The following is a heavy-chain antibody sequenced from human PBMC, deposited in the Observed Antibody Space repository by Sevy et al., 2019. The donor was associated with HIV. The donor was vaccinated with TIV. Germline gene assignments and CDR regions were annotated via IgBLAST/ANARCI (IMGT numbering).Heavy chain of an antibody. CDR2: LYYSGST. CDR3: ARAVGFTRGAFDI. V-gene: IGHV4-30-4*01. D-gene: IGHD3-10*01. CDR1: GDSITTNDYF. J-gene: IGHJ3*02. Sequence: SETLSLTCTISGDSITTNDYFWTWIRQSPGKGLEWIGYLYYSGSTAYNPSLKSRVSISTDTTKSHFSLNLNSVTGADTAIYYCARAVGFTRGAFDIGGQGITVTVSS.